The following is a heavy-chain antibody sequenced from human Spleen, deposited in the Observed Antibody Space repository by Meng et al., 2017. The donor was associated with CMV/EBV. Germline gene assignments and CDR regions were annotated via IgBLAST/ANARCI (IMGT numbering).Heavy chain of an antibody. D-gene: IGHD3-9*01. J-gene: IGHJ5*02. CDR1: SFRAYS. V-gene: IGHV4-34*01. Sequence: SFRAYSWTWIRQPPGKGLAWIGEIIHSGRTTYTPSLKSRVAISIDTSTNQFSLKLSSVTAADTAVYYCARGLMDYNLMTGASNWFDPWGQGTLVTVSS. CDR2: IIHSGRT. CDR3: ARGLMDYNLMTGASNWFDP.